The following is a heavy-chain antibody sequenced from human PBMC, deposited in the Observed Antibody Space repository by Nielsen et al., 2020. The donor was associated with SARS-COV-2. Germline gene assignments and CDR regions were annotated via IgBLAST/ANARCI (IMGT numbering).Heavy chain of an antibody. D-gene: IGHD3-10*01. CDR3: ARVGNLWFGELLSNYGMDV. CDR2: IYHSGST. V-gene: IGHV4-39*07. Sequence: SETLSLTCTVSGGSISSSSYYWGWIRQPPGKGLEWIGSIYHSGSTNYNPSLKSRVTISVDKSKNQFSLKLSSVTAADTAVYYCARVGNLWFGELLSNYGMDVWGQGTTVTVSS. J-gene: IGHJ6*02. CDR1: GGSISSSSYY.